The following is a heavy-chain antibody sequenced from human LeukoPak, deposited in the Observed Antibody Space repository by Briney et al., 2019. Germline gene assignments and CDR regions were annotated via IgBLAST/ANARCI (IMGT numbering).Heavy chain of an antibody. Sequence: PGGSLRLSCAASGFTFSSYSMNWVRQAPGKGLEWVSSISSSSSYIYYADSVKGRFTISRDNAKNSLYLQMNSLRAEDTAVYYCARGAIVVLIVSYFDYWGQGTLVTVSS. D-gene: IGHD3-22*01. CDR2: ISSSSSYI. CDR3: ARGAIVVLIVSYFDY. CDR1: GFTFSSYS. V-gene: IGHV3-21*01. J-gene: IGHJ4*02.